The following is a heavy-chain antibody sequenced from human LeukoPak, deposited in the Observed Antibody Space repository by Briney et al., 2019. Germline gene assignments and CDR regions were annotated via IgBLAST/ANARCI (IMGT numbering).Heavy chain of an antibody. V-gene: IGHV3-21*04. J-gene: IGHJ4*02. CDR3: AGGDRNGWYFYY. D-gene: IGHD6-19*01. Sequence: PGGSLRLSCAASGFIFTNYNLNWVRQAPGKGLEWISSISGGSTYIYYADSVRGRFTISRDNAKNSLYLQMSSLRAKDTALYLCAGGDRNGWYFYYWGQGTLVTVSS. CDR1: GFIFTNYN. CDR2: ISGGSTYI.